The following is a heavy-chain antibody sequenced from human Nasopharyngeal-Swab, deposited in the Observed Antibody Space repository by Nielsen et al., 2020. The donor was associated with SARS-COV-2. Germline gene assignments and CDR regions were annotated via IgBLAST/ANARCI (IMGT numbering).Heavy chain of an antibody. J-gene: IGHJ4*02. CDR3: ARQTNHYGLYYFDY. D-gene: IGHD3-10*01. CDR2: MNPNSGNT. Sequence: VKVSCKASGYTFTSYDINWVRQATGQGLEWMGWMNPNSGNTGYAQKFQGRVTMTRNTSISTAYMELSSLRSEDTAVYYCARQTNHYGLYYFDYWGQGTLVTVSS. V-gene: IGHV1-8*01. CDR1: GYTFTSYD.